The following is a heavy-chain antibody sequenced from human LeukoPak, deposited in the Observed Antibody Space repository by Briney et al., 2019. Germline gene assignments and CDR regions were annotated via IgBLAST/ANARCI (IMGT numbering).Heavy chain of an antibody. CDR2: IGTAGDI. J-gene: IGHJ4*02. CDR1: GFTFSSYD. CDR3: ARRGYYYDSSGYYLGGFDY. V-gene: IGHV3-13*01. Sequence: GGSLRLSCAASGFTFSSYDMHWVRQATGKGLEWVSGIGTAGDIYYPGSVKGRFTISRENAKNSLYPQVNSLRAEDTAVYYCARRGYYYDSSGYYLGGFDYWGQGTLVTVSS. D-gene: IGHD3-22*01.